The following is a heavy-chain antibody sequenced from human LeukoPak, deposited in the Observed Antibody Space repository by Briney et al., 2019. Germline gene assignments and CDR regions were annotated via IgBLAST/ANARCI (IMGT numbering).Heavy chain of an antibody. CDR1: GGTFSSYA. D-gene: IGHD3-10*01. J-gene: IGHJ3*02. Sequence: ASVKVSCKASGGTFSSYAISWVRQAPGHGLEWMERIIPIFCTANYAQKCQGRVTITTDESTSTAYMELSSLRSEDTAVYYCARATMVRGVIVLSAFDIWGQGTMVTVSS. V-gene: IGHV1-69*05. CDR2: IIPIFCTA. CDR3: ARATMVRGVIVLSAFDI.